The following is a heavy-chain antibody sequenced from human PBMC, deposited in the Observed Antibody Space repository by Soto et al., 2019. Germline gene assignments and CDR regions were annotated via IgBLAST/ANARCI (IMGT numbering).Heavy chain of an antibody. J-gene: IGHJ6*02. V-gene: IGHV4-34*01. CDR1: GGSFSGYY. Sequence: SETLSLTCAVYGGSFSGYYWSWIRQPPGKGLEWIGEINHSGSTNYNPSLRSRVTISVDTSKNQFSLKLSSVTAADTAVYYCAREVGGSCYPLYYYYYGMDVWGQGTTVTVSS. CDR3: AREVGGSCYPLYYYYYGMDV. CDR2: INHSGST. D-gene: IGHD2-15*01.